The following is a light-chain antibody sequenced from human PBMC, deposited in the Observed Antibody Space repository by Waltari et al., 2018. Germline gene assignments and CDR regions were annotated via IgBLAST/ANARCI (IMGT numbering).Light chain of an antibody. V-gene: IGLV1-40*01. CDR3: QSYDSSVSGWV. Sequence: QSVLTQPPSVSGAPGQRVAISCAGSSSNVGAGSDLPWYQQVPGTAPKLLIYGDNNRPSGVPDRMSGSKSGTSGSLAISGLQAEDEADYYCQSYDSSVSGWVFGGGTKLTVL. J-gene: IGLJ3*02. CDR1: SSNVGAGSD. CDR2: GDN.